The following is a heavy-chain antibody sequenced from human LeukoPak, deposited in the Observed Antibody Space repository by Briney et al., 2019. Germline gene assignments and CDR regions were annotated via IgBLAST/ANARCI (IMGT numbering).Heavy chain of an antibody. V-gene: IGHV1-2*02. CDR1: GYRFTDYY. Sequence: ASVKVSCKASGYRFTDYYMHWVRQAPGQGLEWMGWFNPESGGTKYAQRFQGRVTMTTDTTISTAYMELTRLRSDDTAVYYCASALNSRSSSCWGQGTRVTASS. CDR3: ASALNSRSSSC. CDR2: FNPESGGT. J-gene: IGHJ4*02. D-gene: IGHD6-13*01.